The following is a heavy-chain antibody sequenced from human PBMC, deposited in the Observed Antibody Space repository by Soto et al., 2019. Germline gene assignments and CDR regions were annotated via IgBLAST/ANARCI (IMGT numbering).Heavy chain of an antibody. CDR3: VSAVGCVSPRCSHFDF. Sequence: GGSLRLSCAASGFGLNNYPMHWVLQPPGKGLEWVAVISSDASNKYYADSVRGRVSISRDNSQNTVYLQMNSLRDEDKLVYLCVSAVGCVSPRCSHFDFWGPGTLVTVSS. V-gene: IGHV3-30*01. CDR2: ISSDASNK. D-gene: IGHD3-9*01. CDR1: GFGLNNYP. J-gene: IGHJ1*01.